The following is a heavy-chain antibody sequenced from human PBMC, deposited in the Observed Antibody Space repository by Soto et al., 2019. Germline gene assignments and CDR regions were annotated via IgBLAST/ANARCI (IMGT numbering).Heavy chain of an antibody. V-gene: IGHV1-58*01. D-gene: IGHD1-1*01. CDR3: AADAGNVSARGYYGMDV. CDR1: GFTFTSSA. J-gene: IGHJ6*02. CDR2: IVVGSGNT. Sequence: ASVKVSCKASGFTFTSSAVQWVRQARGQRLEWIGWIVVGSGNTNYAQKFQERVTITRDMSTSTAYMELSSLRSEDTAVYYCAADAGNVSARGYYGMDVWGQGTTVTV.